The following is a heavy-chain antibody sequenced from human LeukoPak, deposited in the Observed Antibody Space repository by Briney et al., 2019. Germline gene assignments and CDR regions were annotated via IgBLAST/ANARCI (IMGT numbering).Heavy chain of an antibody. CDR1: GASLSPNY. V-gene: IGHV4-59*01. CDR2: IYYSGST. D-gene: IGHD3-10*01. J-gene: IGHJ4*02. CDR3: ARGHYGSGTGTYPD. Sequence: LSETLSLTCTVSGASLSPNYWSWIRQPPGKGLEWIGYIYYSGSTDYNPSLKSRVTISVDTSKNQVSLKLNSVTAADTAVYYCARGHYGSGTGTYPDWGQGTLVTVSS.